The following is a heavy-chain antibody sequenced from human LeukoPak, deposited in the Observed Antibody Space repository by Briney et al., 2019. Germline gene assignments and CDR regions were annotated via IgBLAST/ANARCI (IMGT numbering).Heavy chain of an antibody. CDR2: AYHSGIT. Sequence: SETLSLTCTVSGDSLSSYDWSWLRQPPGKGLEWIGYAYHSGITNYNPSLKSRVTISVDTSESKFSLRLSSVTAADTAIYYCARHGGTFDPWGQGILVTVSS. V-gene: IGHV4-59*01. CDR1: GDSLSSYD. CDR3: ARHGGTFDP. J-gene: IGHJ5*02. D-gene: IGHD1-1*01.